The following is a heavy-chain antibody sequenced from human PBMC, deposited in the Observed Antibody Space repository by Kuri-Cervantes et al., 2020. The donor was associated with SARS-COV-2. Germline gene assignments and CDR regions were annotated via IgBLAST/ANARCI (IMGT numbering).Heavy chain of an antibody. D-gene: IGHD3-10*01. CDR1: GYTLTELS. Sequence: ASVKVSCKVSGYTLTELSMHWVRQAPGKGLEWMGGFDPEDGETIYAQKFQGRVTMTEDTSTDTAYMELSSLRSEDTAVYYCATSPSGLPGGAFDIWGQGTMATVSS. J-gene: IGHJ3*02. V-gene: IGHV1-24*01. CDR3: ATSPSGLPGGAFDI. CDR2: FDPEDGET.